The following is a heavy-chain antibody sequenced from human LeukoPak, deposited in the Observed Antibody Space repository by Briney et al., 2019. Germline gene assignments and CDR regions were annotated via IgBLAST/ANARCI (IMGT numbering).Heavy chain of an antibody. J-gene: IGHJ1*01. V-gene: IGHV4-34*01. D-gene: IGHD3-10*01. Sequence: PSETLSLTCAVYGGSFSGYYWSWIRQPPGKGLEWIGKINHSGSTNYNPSLKSRVTISVDTSKNQFSLKLSSVTAADTAVYYCARAVSDYYGSGSYVIWGQGTLVTVSS. CDR1: GGSFSGYY. CDR3: ARAVSDYYGSGSYVI. CDR2: INHSGST.